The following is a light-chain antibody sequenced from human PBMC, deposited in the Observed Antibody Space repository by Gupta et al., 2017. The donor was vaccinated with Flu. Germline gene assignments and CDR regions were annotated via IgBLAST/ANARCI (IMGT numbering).Light chain of an antibody. J-gene: IGKJ1*01. V-gene: IGKV3-20*01. CDR2: GAS. CDR3: QQDGSSPNT. CDR1: QSVSGSY. Sequence: EIVLTQSPGTLSLSPGERATLSCRASQSVSGSYLAWYQQKPGQPPRLLMYGASSRATGIPDRFSGSGSGTDFTLTITRLEPEDFAVYYCQQDGSSPNTFGQGTKVEIK.